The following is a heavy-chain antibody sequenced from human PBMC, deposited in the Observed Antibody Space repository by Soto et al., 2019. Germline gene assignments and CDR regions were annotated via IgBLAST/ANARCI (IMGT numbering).Heavy chain of an antibody. CDR1: GGSISSYY. V-gene: IGHV4-59*01. D-gene: IGHD4-17*01. Sequence: PSETLSLTCTVAGGSISSYYWSWIRQPPGKGLEWIGYIYYSGSTNYNPSLKSRVTISVDTSKNQFSLKLSSVTAADTAVYYCARVDRKTTPTGYYYYYMDVWGKGTTVT. CDR3: ARVDRKTTPTGYYYYYMDV. CDR2: IYYSGST. J-gene: IGHJ6*03.